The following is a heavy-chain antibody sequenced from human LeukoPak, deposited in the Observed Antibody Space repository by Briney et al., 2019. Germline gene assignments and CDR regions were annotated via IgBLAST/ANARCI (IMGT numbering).Heavy chain of an antibody. D-gene: IGHD2-2*01. J-gene: IGHJ4*02. Sequence: ASVKVSCKASGYTFTSYYMHWVRQAPGQGLEWMGIINPSGGSTSYAQKFQGRVTMTRDTSTSTVYMELSSLRSEDTAVYNCASSSDIVVVPAAIGYWGQGTLVTVSS. V-gene: IGHV1-46*03. CDR3: ASSSDIVVVPAAIGY. CDR2: INPSGGST. CDR1: GYTFTSYY.